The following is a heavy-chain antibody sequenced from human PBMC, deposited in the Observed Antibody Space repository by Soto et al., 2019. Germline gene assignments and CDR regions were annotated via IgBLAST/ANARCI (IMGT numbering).Heavy chain of an antibody. Sequence: QVQMVQSGAEVKKPGASVKVSCKASGHTFTGHHMHWVRQAPGQGLEWMGLIDLDIGDTKYAQKFQGRITSTSDTSITTAYMELRGLRYEDTAVYYCGLEPTGTGGFDYWGQGTMVNVS. J-gene: IGHJ4*02. D-gene: IGHD7-27*01. CDR1: GHTFTGHH. V-gene: IGHV1-2*02. CDR2: IDLDIGDT. CDR3: GLEPTGTGGFDY.